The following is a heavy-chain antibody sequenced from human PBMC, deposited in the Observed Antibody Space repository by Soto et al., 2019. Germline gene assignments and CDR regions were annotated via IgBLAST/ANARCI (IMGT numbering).Heavy chain of an antibody. V-gene: IGHV1-18*01. CDR2: ISAYNGNT. Sequence: ASVKVSCKASSYTFTSYGISWVRQAPGQGLEWMGWISAYNGNTNYAQKLQGRVTMTTDTSTSTAYMELRSLRSDDTAVYYCAREYRHYYGSGSYYNDPADYWGQGTPVTVSS. CDR1: SYTFTSYG. D-gene: IGHD3-10*01. CDR3: AREYRHYYGSGSYYNDPADY. J-gene: IGHJ4*02.